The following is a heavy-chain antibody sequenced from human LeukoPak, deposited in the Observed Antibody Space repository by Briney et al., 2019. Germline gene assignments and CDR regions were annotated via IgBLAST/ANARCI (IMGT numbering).Heavy chain of an antibody. CDR1: GFTFSSYG. V-gene: IGHV3-33*06. Sequence: GGSLRLSCAAPGFTFSSYGMHWVCQAPGKGLEWVAVIWYDGSNKYYADSVKGRFTISRDNSKNTLYLQMNSLRAGDTAVYHCAKDRDYYDSSGYHTDAFDIWGQGTMVTVSS. CDR2: IWYDGSNK. D-gene: IGHD3-22*01. J-gene: IGHJ3*02. CDR3: AKDRDYYDSSGYHTDAFDI.